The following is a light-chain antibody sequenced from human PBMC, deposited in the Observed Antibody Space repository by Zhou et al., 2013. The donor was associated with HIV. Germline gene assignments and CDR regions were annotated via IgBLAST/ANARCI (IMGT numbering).Light chain of an antibody. CDR3: QQYNNWPPFT. J-gene: IGKJ3*01. CDR1: QSVSSN. CDR2: GAS. Sequence: EIVMTQSPATLSVSPGERATLSCRASQSVSSNLAWYQQKPGQAPRLLMYGASTRATGFPARFSGSGSGTEFTLTVSSLQSEDFAVYYCQQYNNWPPFTFGPGTKVDIK. V-gene: IGKV3D-15*01.